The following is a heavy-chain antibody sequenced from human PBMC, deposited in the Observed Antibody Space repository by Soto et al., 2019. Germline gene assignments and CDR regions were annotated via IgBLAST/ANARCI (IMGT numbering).Heavy chain of an antibody. J-gene: IGHJ6*03. CDR2: IYHSGST. CDR3: ARASGYDYYYYYYYMDV. Sequence: SETLSLTCASSSCSISSSNWWIWVRQPPGKGLEWIGEIYHSGSTNYNPSLKSRVTISVDKSKNQFSLKLSSVTAADTAVYYCARASGYDYYYYYYYMDVWGKGTTVTSP. D-gene: IGHD5-12*01. V-gene: IGHV4-4*02. CDR1: SCSISSSNW.